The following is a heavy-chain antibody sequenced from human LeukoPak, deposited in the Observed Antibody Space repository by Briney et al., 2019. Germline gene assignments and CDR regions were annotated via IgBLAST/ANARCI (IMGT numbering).Heavy chain of an antibody. CDR1: GFTFSSYG. D-gene: IGHD3-9*01. CDR3: AKLGYYDILEAFFDY. J-gene: IGHJ4*02. CDR2: IWYDGSNK. V-gene: IGHV3-33*06. Sequence: GGSLRLSCAASGFTFSSYGMHWVRQAPGKGLEWVAVIWYDGSNKYYADSVKGRFTISRDNSKNTLYLQMNSLRAEDTAVYYCAKLGYYDILEAFFDYWGQGTLVTVSS.